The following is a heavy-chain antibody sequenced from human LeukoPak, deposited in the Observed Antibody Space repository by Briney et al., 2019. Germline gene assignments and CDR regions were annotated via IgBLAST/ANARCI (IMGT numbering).Heavy chain of an antibody. CDR1: GFTVSSNY. CDR2: IYSGGST. J-gene: IGHJ4*02. V-gene: IGHV3-66*01. Sequence: GGSLRLSCAASGFTVSSNYMSWVRQAPGKGLEWVSVIYSGGSTYYADSVKGRFTISRDNSKNTLYLQMNSLRAEDTAVYYCARKGTTSSGWYYFDYWGQGTLVTVSS. CDR3: ARKGTTSSGWYYFDY. D-gene: IGHD6-19*01.